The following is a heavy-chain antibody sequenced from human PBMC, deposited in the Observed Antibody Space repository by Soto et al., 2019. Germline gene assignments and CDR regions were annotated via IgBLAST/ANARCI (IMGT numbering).Heavy chain of an antibody. D-gene: IGHD3-9*01. Sequence: SLKTRGVGVGCIRQPPGKDLKWLALVYWNDDKRYSPSLKNRLTITKATSKNQVVLAMTNMDPVDTATYYCAYRAPDDRDWYGTDVWGLLTSVTV. J-gene: IGHJ6*02. CDR1: SLKTRGVG. CDR2: VYWNDDK. V-gene: IGHV2-5*01. CDR3: AYRAPDDRDWYGTDV.